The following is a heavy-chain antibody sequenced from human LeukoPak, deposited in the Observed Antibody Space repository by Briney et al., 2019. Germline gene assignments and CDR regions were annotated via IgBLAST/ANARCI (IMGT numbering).Heavy chain of an antibody. D-gene: IGHD3-22*01. J-gene: IGHJ5*02. V-gene: IGHV3-23*01. CDR3: AKGSVIYIDP. Sequence: PGGSLRLSCAASGVTLSSYAMSWARQAPGKGLEWVSGISSSGSGGNTYYADSVKGRFTISRDNSKNTLYLQMNSLRAEDTAVYYCAKGSVIYIDPWGQGTLVTVSS. CDR1: GVTLSSYA. CDR2: ISSSGSGGNT.